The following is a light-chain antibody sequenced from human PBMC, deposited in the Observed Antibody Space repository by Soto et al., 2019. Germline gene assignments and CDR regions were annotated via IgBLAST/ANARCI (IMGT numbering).Light chain of an antibody. Sequence: QSALTQPASVSGSPGQSISISCTGTSSDIGAYDYVSWHQQYPGKAPKLIIYAVTDRPSGISDRFSASKSGNMASLAISGLQPEDEADYYCSSHTTSNTWVFGGGTKLTVL. CDR2: AVT. J-gene: IGLJ3*02. CDR3: SSHTTSNTWV. V-gene: IGLV2-14*01. CDR1: SSDIGAYDY.